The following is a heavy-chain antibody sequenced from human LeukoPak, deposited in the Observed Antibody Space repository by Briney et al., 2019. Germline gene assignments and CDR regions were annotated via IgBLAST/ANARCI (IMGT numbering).Heavy chain of an antibody. CDR3: ARRASFDGFDF. CDR2: IYPGGSDT. D-gene: IGHD1-26*01. CDR1: GYSFTTYW. Sequence: GESLKISCKGSGYSFTTYWIGWVRQMPGKGLEWMGIIYPGGSDTRYSPSFEGQVTFSVDKSISTAYLQWSSLKASDTAIYYCARRASFDGFDFWGQGTVVTVSS. J-gene: IGHJ3*01. V-gene: IGHV5-51*01.